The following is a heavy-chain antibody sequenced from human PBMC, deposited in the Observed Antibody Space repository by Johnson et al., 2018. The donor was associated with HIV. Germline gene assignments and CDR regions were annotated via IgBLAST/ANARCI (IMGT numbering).Heavy chain of an antibody. Sequence: QVQLVESGGGLVQPGGSLRLSCAASGFTFSSYAMHWVRQAPGKGLEWVAVISYDGSNKYYADSVKGRFTISRDNSKNSLYLQMNSLRAEDTAGYYCARDQGLIVTDAFDIWGQGTMVTVSS. J-gene: IGHJ3*02. D-gene: IGHD1-26*01. CDR3: ARDQGLIVTDAFDI. CDR2: ISYDGSNK. V-gene: IGHV3-30*04. CDR1: GFTFSSYA.